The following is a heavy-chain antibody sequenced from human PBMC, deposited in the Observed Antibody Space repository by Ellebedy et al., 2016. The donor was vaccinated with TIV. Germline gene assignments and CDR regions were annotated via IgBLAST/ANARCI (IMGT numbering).Heavy chain of an antibody. CDR3: ARDLTAPIKGYYDSSGPTHNWFDL. CDR1: GFTFSSYG. D-gene: IGHD3-22*01. Sequence: GGSLRLSCAASGFTFSSYGMHWVRQAPGKGLEWVAVIWYDGSNKYYADSVKGRFTISRDNSKNTLYLQMNSLRAEDTAVYYCARDLTAPIKGYYDSSGPTHNWFDLWGQGTLVTVSS. V-gene: IGHV3-33*01. J-gene: IGHJ5*02. CDR2: IWYDGSNK.